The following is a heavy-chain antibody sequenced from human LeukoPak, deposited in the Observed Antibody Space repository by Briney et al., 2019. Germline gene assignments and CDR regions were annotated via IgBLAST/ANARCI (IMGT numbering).Heavy chain of an antibody. CDR2: MNPNSGNT. D-gene: IGHD6-19*01. J-gene: IGHJ4*02. CDR3: ASQIGYSSGWYYFDY. V-gene: IGHV1-8*01. CDR1: GYTFTSYD. Sequence: ASVKVSCKASGYTFTSYDINWVRQATGQGLEWMGWMNPNSGNTGYAQKFQGRVTMTRNTSISTAYMELSSLRSEDTAVYYCASQIGYSSGWYYFDYWGQGTLVTVSS.